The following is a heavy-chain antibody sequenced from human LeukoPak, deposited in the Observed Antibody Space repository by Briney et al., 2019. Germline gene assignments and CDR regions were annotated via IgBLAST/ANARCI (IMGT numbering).Heavy chain of an antibody. Sequence: SETLSLTCTVSGGSISSYYWSWIRQPPGKGLEWIGYIYYSGGTNYNPSLKSRVTISVDTSKNQFSLKLSSVTAADTAVYYCAREAAVAGYFDYWGQGTLVTVSS. D-gene: IGHD6-19*01. CDR3: AREAAVAGYFDY. CDR1: GGSISSYY. CDR2: IYYSGGT. J-gene: IGHJ4*02. V-gene: IGHV4-59*01.